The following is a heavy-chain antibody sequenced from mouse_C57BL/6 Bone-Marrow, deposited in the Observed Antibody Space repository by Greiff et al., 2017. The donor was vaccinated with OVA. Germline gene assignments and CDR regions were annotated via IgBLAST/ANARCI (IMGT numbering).Heavy chain of an antibody. CDR1: GYTFTSYT. J-gene: IGHJ3*01. CDR3: ARSVIRRFAD. D-gene: IGHD2-12*01. Sequence: QVQLQQSGAELARPGASVKMSCKASGYTFTSYTMHWVKQRPGQGLEWIGYINPSSGYTKYNQKFKDKATLTADKSASTAYMQLSSLTSEDSAVYYCARSVIRRFADWGQGTLVTVSA. V-gene: IGHV1-4*01. CDR2: INPSSGYT.